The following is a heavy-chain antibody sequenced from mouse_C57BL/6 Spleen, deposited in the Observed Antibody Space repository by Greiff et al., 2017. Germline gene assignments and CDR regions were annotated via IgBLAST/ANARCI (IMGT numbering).Heavy chain of an antibody. Sequence: VQLQQPGAELVRPGSSVKLSCKASGYTFTSYWMHWVKQRPIQGLEWIGNIDPSDSETHYNQKFKDKATLTVDKSSSTAYMQLSSLTSEDSAVYYCARSGDYYGSSWYFDVWGTGTTVTVSS. V-gene: IGHV1-52*01. J-gene: IGHJ1*03. D-gene: IGHD1-1*01. CDR1: GYTFTSYW. CDR3: ARSGDYYGSSWYFDV. CDR2: IDPSDSET.